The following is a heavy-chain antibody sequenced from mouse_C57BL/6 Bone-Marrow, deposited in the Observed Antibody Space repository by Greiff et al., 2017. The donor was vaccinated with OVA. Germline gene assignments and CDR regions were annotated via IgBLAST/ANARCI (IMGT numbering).Heavy chain of an antibody. Sequence: VQVVESGAELARPGASVKMSCKASGYTFTSYTMHWVKQRPGQGLEWIGYINPSSGYTKYNQKFKDKATLTADKSSSTAYTQLSSLTSEDSAVYYCARRSWAYWYFDVWGTGTTVTVSS. CDR2: INPSSGYT. D-gene: IGHD4-1*01. CDR1: GYTFTSYT. CDR3: ARRSWAYWYFDV. V-gene: IGHV1-4*01. J-gene: IGHJ1*03.